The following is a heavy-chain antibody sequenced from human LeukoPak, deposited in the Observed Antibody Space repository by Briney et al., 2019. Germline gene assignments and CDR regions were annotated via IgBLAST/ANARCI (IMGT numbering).Heavy chain of an antibody. J-gene: IGHJ4*02. Sequence: GGSLRPSRAAPGFPFRDYQMSWVRQAPGKGLGWVLYICSSGSTIYYADSVKGRFTISRDNAKNSLYLQMNSLRAEDTAVYYCARDHDFWSGAWGYYFDYWGQGTLVTVSS. V-gene: IGHV3-11*01. CDR2: ICSSGSTI. CDR1: GFPFRDYQ. CDR3: ARDHDFWSGAWGYYFDY. D-gene: IGHD3-3*01.